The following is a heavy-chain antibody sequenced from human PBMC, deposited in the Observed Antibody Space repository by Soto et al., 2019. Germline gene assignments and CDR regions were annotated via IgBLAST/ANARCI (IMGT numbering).Heavy chain of an antibody. Sequence: QVQLVESGGGVVQPGRSLRLSCAASGFTFSSYAMHWVRQAPGKGLEWVAVISYDGSNKYYADSVKGRFTISRDNSKNTLYLQMNSLRAEVTAVYYCAREWSSGYRDAFDIWGQGTMVTVSS. D-gene: IGHD3-22*01. J-gene: IGHJ3*02. CDR3: AREWSSGYRDAFDI. V-gene: IGHV3-30-3*01. CDR1: GFTFSSYA. CDR2: ISYDGSNK.